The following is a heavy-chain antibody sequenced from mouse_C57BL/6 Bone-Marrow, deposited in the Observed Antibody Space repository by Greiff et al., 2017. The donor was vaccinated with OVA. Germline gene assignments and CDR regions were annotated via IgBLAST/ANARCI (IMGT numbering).Heavy chain of an antibody. Sequence: EVMLVESGGGLVKPGGSLKLSCAASGFTFSSYAMSWVRQTPEKRLEWVATISDGGSYTYYPDNVKGRFTISRDNAKNNLYLQMSHLKSEDTAMYYCARDLGFDYPYWGQGTSVTVSS. V-gene: IGHV5-4*01. CDR2: ISDGGSYT. CDR1: GFTFSSYA. D-gene: IGHD5-5*01. J-gene: IGHJ4*01. CDR3: ARDLGFDYPY.